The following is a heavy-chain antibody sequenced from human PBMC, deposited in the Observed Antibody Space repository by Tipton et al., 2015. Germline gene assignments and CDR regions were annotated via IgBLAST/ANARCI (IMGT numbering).Heavy chain of an antibody. CDR3: AKAVAYYYDTSAGMDA. CDR2: ISWNSGSI. Sequence: SLRLSCAASGFTFDDYAMHWVRQAPGKGLEWVSGISWNSGSIDYADSVKGRFTISRDNAKNSLYLQMNSLRAEDTALYYCAKAVAYYYDTSAGMDAWGQGTTVTVSS. J-gene: IGHJ6*02. D-gene: IGHD3-22*01. V-gene: IGHV3-9*01. CDR1: GFTFDDYA.